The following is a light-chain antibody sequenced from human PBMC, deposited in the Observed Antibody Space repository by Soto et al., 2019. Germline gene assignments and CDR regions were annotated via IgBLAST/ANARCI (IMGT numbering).Light chain of an antibody. CDR1: QSVGSY. CDR3: QQRTDWPLT. V-gene: IGKV3-11*01. Sequence: ETVLTQSPATLSLSPGERATFSCRASQSVGSYLGWYQQNSGQAPRLLVYDSSSGATGIPGRFSGSGSWKDFTLTITSLEPEDFAVYFCQQRTDWPLTFGGGTKLEI. J-gene: IGKJ4*01. CDR2: DSS.